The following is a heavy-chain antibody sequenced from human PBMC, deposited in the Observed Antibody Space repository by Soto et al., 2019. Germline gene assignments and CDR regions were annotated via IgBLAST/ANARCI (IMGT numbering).Heavy chain of an antibody. V-gene: IGHV3-21*01. Sequence: EVQLLESGGGLVKPGGSLRLSCTASGFTFSSYSMNWVRRAPGKGLEWVTSISSSSSFIYSAGSVKGRFTISRDNAKNSTLLQMNTLRAEDTAVYYCAVGNEPGTPYSGTWGQGTLVTVTS. CDR1: GFTFSSYS. D-gene: IGHD1-1*01. CDR3: AVGNEPGTPYSGT. CDR2: ISSSSSFI. J-gene: IGHJ5*02.